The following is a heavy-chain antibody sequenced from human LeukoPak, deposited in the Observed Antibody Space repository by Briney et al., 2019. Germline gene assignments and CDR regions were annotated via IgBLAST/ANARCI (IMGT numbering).Heavy chain of an antibody. J-gene: IGHJ4*02. CDR3: AREDTAMAIDY. CDR2: ISYDGSNK. D-gene: IGHD5-18*01. V-gene: IGHV3-30-3*01. CDR1: GFTFSSYA. Sequence: WGSLRLSCAASGFTFSSYAMHWVRQAPGKGLEWVAVISYDGSNKYYADSVKGRFTISRDNSKNTLYLQMNSLRAEDTAVYYCAREDTAMAIDYWGQGTLVTVSS.